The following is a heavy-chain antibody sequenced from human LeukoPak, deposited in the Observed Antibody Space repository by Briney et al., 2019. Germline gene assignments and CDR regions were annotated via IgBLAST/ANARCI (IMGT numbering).Heavy chain of an antibody. D-gene: IGHD3-3*01. J-gene: IGHJ5*02. CDR1: GGTFSSYA. V-gene: IGHV1-69*13. CDR2: IIPIFGTA. Sequence: SVKVSCKASGGTFSSYAISWVRQAPGQGLEWMGGIIPIFGTANYAQKFQGRVTITADESTSTAYMELSSLRSEDTAVYYCARDARGDDFWSGYLQNWFDPWGQGTLVTVSS. CDR3: ARDARGDDFWSGYLQNWFDP.